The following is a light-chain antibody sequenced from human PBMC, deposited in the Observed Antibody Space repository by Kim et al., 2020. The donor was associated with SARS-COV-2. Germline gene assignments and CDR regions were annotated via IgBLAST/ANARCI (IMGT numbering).Light chain of an antibody. CDR1: YNY. CDR2: DVS. Sequence: YNYVSWYQQHPGKAPQLLIYDVSKRPSGVSDRFSGSKSGNTASLTISGLQAEDEADYYCSSYTSSSTFVFGGGTKLTVL. CDR3: SSYTSSSTFV. J-gene: IGLJ3*02. V-gene: IGLV2-14*03.